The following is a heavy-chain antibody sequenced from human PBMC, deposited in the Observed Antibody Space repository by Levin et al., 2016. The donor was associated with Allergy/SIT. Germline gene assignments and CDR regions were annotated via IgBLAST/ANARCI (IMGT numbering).Heavy chain of an antibody. Sequence: ASVKVSCKASGYTFTSYGISWVRQAPGQGLEWMGWISAYNGNTNYAQKLQGRVTMTTDTSTSTAYMELRSLRSDDTAVYYCARVLFRRVGATKGASDYWGQGTLVTVSS. V-gene: IGHV1-18*01. CDR3: ARVLFRRVGATKGASDY. J-gene: IGHJ4*02. CDR2: ISAYNGNT. CDR1: GYTFTSYG. D-gene: IGHD1-26*01.